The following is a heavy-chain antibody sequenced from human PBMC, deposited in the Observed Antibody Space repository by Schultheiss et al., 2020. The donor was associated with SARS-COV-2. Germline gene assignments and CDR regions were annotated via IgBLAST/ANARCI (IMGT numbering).Heavy chain of an antibody. J-gene: IGHJ6*02. V-gene: IGHV3-53*01. CDR1: GFSVSSNY. CDR2: IYSGSRT. Sequence: GGSLRLSCAASGFSVSSNYMRWVRQAPGKGLAWVSFIYSGSRTYYADSVKGRFTISRDNAKNSLYLQMNSLRAEDTAVYYCARGGSSWYKYYGMDVWGQGTTVTVSS. CDR3: ARGGSSWYKYYGMDV. D-gene: IGHD6-13*01.